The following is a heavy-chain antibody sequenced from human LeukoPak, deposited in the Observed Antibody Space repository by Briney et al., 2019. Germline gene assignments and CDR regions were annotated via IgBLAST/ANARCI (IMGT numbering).Heavy chain of an antibody. Sequence: GGSLRLSCAASGFTFSSYGMSWVRQAPGKGLEWVSAISGSGGSTYYADSVKGRFTISRDNSKNTLYLQMNSLRAEDTAVYYCAKVLEIRYFDWSPFDYWGQGTLVTVSS. D-gene: IGHD3-9*01. J-gene: IGHJ4*02. CDR1: GFTFSSYG. CDR2: ISGSGGST. CDR3: AKVLEIRYFDWSPFDY. V-gene: IGHV3-23*01.